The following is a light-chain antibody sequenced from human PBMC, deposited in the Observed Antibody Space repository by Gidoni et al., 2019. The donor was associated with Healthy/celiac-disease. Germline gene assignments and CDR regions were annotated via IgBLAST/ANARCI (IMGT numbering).Light chain of an antibody. Sequence: QSVLTQPPSVSGAPGQGVTISCTGSSSNIGAGYDVHWYQQLPGTAPQLPIYGNSNRPSGVPDRFSGSKSGTSASLAITGLQAEDEADYYCQSYDSSLHVVFGGGTKLTVL. V-gene: IGLV1-40*01. CDR3: QSYDSSLHVV. CDR2: GNS. CDR1: SSNIGAGYD. J-gene: IGLJ2*01.